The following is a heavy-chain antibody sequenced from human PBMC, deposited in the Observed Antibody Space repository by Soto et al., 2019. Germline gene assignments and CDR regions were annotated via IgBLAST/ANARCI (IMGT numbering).Heavy chain of an antibody. D-gene: IGHD5-18*01. J-gene: IGHJ4*02. CDR1: GGSVSSGSYY. V-gene: IGHV4-61*01. CDR2: IYYSGST. Sequence: KPSETLSLTCTVSGGSVSSGSYYWSWFRQSPGKGLEWIGYIYYSGSTNYNPSLKSRVTISVDTSKNQFSLKLSSVTAADTAVYYCARSDTAMVTIDYWGQGTLVTVSS. CDR3: ARSDTAMVTIDY.